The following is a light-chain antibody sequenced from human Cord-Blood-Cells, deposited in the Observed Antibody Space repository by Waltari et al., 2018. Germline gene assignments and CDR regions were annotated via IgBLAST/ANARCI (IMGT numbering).Light chain of an antibody. CDR1: TIDVVGSNS. J-gene: IGLJ3*02. V-gene: IGLV2-14*03. Sequence: QSALTQPACVSGSPGQSLTIACTGPTIDVVGSNSVSWYQQHPGNAPKLMIYDVSKRPSGVSNRVSGSKSGNTASLTISGLQAEDEADYYCSSYTSSSTRVFGGGTKLTVL. CDR3: SSYTSSSTRV. CDR2: DVS.